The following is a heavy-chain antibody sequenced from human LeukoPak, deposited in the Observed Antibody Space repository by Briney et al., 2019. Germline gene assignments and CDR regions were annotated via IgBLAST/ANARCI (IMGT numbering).Heavy chain of an antibody. CDR1: GGSISSGGYW. V-gene: IGHV4-31*03. Sequence: SETLSLTCTVSGGSISSGGYWWSWIRQHPGKGLEWIAYIYHSGGTYYNPSLKSRADISVDTSKEQFSLTLSSVTAADTAVYYCARDAAYYYDSSGYYGWYFDLWGRGTLVTVSS. CDR2: IYHSGGT. J-gene: IGHJ2*01. D-gene: IGHD3-22*01. CDR3: ARDAAYYYDSSGYYGWYFDL.